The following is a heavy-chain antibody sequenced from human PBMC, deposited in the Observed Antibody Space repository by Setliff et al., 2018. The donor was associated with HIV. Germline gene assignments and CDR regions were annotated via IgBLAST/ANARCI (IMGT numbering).Heavy chain of an antibody. Sequence: SETLSLTCAVYGESFSDYSWNWIRQTPEKGLEWIAEITHSGSTNYNPSLRGRVTILLGTSKNHFSLNLWSVTAADTAFYYCATKGWNAYKAFDYWGQGTLVTVSS. D-gene: IGHD1-1*01. J-gene: IGHJ4*02. CDR1: GESFSDYS. CDR3: ATKGWNAYKAFDY. CDR2: ITHSGST. V-gene: IGHV4-34*01.